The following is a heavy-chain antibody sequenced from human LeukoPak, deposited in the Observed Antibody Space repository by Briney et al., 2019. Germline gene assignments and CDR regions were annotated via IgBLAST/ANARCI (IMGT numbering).Heavy chain of an antibody. CDR3: ARLRGYCSGGSSYPDY. J-gene: IGHJ4*02. Sequence: SETLSLTCTVSGGSISSYYWSWIRQPPGKGLEWIGYIYYSGSTNYTPSLKSRVTISVDTSKNQFSLKLSSVTAADTAVYYCARLRGYCSGGSSYPDYWGQGTLVTVSS. D-gene: IGHD2-15*01. V-gene: IGHV4-59*08. CDR1: GGSISSYY. CDR2: IYYSGST.